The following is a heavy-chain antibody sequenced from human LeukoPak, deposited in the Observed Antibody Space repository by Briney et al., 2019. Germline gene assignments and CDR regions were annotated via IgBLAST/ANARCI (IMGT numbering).Heavy chain of an antibody. CDR3: ARERKGTTGTQYYYYYYMDV. Sequence: GASVKVSCKASGYTFTSYDINWVRQATGQGLEWMGWMNPNSGNTGYAQKFQGRVTITRNTSISTAYMELSSLRSEDTAVYYCARERKGTTGTQYYYYYYMDVWGKGTTVTVSS. D-gene: IGHD1-1*01. CDR2: MNPNSGNT. V-gene: IGHV1-8*03. CDR1: GYTFTSYD. J-gene: IGHJ6*03.